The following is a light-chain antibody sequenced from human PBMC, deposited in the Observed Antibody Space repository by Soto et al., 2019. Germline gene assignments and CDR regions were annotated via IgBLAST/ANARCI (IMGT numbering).Light chain of an antibody. CDR2: EGS. CDR1: SSDVGSYNL. CDR3: CSYAGSSTPWV. V-gene: IGLV2-23*01. Sequence: QSALTQPASVSGSPGQSITISCTGTSSDVGSYNLVSWYQQHPGKAPKLMIYEGSKRPSGVSNRFSGSKSGNTASLTISGLQAEDEAEYYCCSYAGSSTPWVFGGGTQLTVL. J-gene: IGLJ3*02.